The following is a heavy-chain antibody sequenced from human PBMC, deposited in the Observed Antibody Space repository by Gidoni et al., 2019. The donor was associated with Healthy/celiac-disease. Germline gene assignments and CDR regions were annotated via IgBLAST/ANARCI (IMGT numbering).Heavy chain of an antibody. CDR1: GFTFDDYA. Sequence: EVQLVESGGGLVQPGRSLRLSCAASGFTFDDYAMHWVRQAPGKGLEWVSGISWNSGSIGYADSVKGRFTISRDNAKNSLYLQMNSLRAEDTALYYCAKETMIGEAFDIWGQGTMVTVSS. V-gene: IGHV3-9*01. CDR2: ISWNSGSI. D-gene: IGHD3-22*01. J-gene: IGHJ3*02. CDR3: AKETMIGEAFDI.